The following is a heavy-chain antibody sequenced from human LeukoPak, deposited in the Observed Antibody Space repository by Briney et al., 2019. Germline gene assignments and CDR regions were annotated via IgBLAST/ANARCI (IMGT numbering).Heavy chain of an antibody. CDR1: GYTFTSYG. CDR2: ISAYNGNT. Sequence: WASVKVSCKASGYTFTSYGISWVRQAPGQGLEWMGCISAYNGNTNYAQKLQGRVTMTTDTSTSTAYMELRSLRSDDTAVYYCAREVPYDSSRYYQPFDYWGQGTLVTVSS. D-gene: IGHD3-22*01. J-gene: IGHJ4*02. CDR3: AREVPYDSSRYYQPFDY. V-gene: IGHV1-18*01.